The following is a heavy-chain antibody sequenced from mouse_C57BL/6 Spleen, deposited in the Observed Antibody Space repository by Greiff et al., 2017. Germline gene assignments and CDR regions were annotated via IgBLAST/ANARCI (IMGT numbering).Heavy chain of an antibody. D-gene: IGHD2-1*01. CDR2: IYPGGGYT. CDR1: GYTFTNYW. CDR3: ARRGYGNHWYFDV. Sequence: QVQLKQSGAELVRPGTSVKMSCKASGYTFTNYWIGWAKQRPGHGLEWIGDIYPGGGYTNYNEKFKGKATLTADKSSSTAYMQFSSLTSEDSAIYYCARRGYGNHWYFDVWGTGTTVTVSS. V-gene: IGHV1-63*01. J-gene: IGHJ1*03.